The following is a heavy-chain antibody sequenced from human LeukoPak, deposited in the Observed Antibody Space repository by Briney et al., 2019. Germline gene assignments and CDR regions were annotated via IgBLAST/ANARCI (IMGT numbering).Heavy chain of an antibody. CDR3: ARDHNYAFDN. Sequence: PGGSLRLSCTASGFPFIEYSMNWVRQVPGKGLEWISYIGIDSGNTKYADSVRGRFTISADKAKYSLYLQMNSLRVEDTAVYYCARDHNYAFDNWGQGTLVSVAS. CDR2: IGIDSGNT. CDR1: GFPFIEYS. D-gene: IGHD1-1*01. V-gene: IGHV3-48*01. J-gene: IGHJ4*02.